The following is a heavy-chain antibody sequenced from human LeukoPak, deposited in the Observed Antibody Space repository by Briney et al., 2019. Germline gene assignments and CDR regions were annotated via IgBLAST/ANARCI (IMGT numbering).Heavy chain of an antibody. J-gene: IGHJ5*02. CDR3: ARDNSVGDNAWWFDP. CDR1: GYTFTSYG. D-gene: IGHD1-26*01. CDR2: ISAYNGNT. Sequence: ASVKVSCKASGYTFTSYGISWVRQAPGQGLEWMGWISAYNGNTNYAQKLQGRVTMTRDMSTSTDFMELSSLRSEDTAVYYCARDNSVGDNAWWFDPWGQGTLVTVSS. V-gene: IGHV1-18*01.